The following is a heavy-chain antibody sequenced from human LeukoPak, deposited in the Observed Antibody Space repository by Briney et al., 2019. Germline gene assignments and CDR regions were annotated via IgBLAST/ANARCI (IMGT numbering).Heavy chain of an antibody. CDR2: IYDGRDT. D-gene: IGHD6-19*01. J-gene: IGHJ4*02. CDR3: AQTAGWPGFDF. Sequence: SETLSLTCSASGASTSRRYWSWIRQSPGRTLEWIGHIYDGRDTKYNPSLTSRITISVDTSRNQFSLSLTSVTAADTAIYYCAQTAGWPGFDFWGPGALVTVSS. CDR1: GASTSRRY. V-gene: IGHV4-59*08.